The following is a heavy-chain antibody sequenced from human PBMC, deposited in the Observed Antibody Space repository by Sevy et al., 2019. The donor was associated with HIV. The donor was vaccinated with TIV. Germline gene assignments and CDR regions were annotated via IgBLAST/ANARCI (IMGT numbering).Heavy chain of an antibody. Sequence: GESLKISCKGSGYSFTSYWIGWVRQMPGKGLEWMGIIYPGDSDTRYSPSFQGQVTISADKSISTAYLQWCSLKASDTAMYYCARQPPTVTKRASYYFDYWGQGTLVTVSS. V-gene: IGHV5-51*01. J-gene: IGHJ4*02. CDR3: ARQPPTVTKRASYYFDY. CDR1: GYSFTSYW. CDR2: IYPGDSDT. D-gene: IGHD4-17*01.